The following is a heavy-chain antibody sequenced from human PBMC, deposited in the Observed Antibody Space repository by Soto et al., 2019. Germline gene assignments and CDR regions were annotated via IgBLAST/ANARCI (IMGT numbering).Heavy chain of an antibody. J-gene: IGHJ5*02. D-gene: IGHD2-2*03. CDR1: GGSFSGYY. CDR2: INHSGST. CDR3: ARLSWIFNWFDP. V-gene: IGHV4-34*01. Sequence: SDTLSLTCAVYGGSFSGYYWSWIRQPPGKGLEWIGEINHSGSTNYNPSLKSRVTISVDTSKNQFSLKLSSVTAADTAVYYCARLSWIFNWFDPWGQGTLVTVSS.